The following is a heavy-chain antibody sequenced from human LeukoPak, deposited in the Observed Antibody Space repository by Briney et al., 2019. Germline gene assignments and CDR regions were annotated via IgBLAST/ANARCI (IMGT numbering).Heavy chain of an antibody. CDR2: ISGSGGST. CDR1: GFTFSSYA. D-gene: IGHD1-26*01. J-gene: IGHJ4*02. V-gene: IGHV3-23*01. CDR3: AVPQWELLN. Sequence: GGSLRLSCAASGFTFSSYAMTWVRQAPGKGLEWVSAISGSGGSTYYADSVKGRFTISRDNSKNTLYLQMNSLRDEDTAVYYRAVPQWELLNWGQGTLVTVSS.